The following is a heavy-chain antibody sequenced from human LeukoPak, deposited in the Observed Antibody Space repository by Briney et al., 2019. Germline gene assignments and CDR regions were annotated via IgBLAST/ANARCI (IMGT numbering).Heavy chain of an antibody. Sequence: PAETLSPTCTVSGDSIRSYYWSWIRQSPGKGLEWIAYIYYNGRTDYNPSLKSRVTISLDMSKNQFSLNLNSVTAADTAVYYCVRHDYDSSWGLDWFFDLWGRGTLVSVSS. D-gene: IGHD6-13*01. CDR1: GDSIRSYY. CDR3: VRHDYDSSWGLDWFFDL. V-gene: IGHV4-59*08. J-gene: IGHJ2*01. CDR2: IYYNGRT.